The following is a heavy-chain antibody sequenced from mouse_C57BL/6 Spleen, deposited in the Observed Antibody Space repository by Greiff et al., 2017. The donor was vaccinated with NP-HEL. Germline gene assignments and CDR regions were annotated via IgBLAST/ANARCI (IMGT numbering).Heavy chain of an antibody. D-gene: IGHD1-1*01. V-gene: IGHV14-2*01. J-gene: IGHJ2*01. CDR1: GFNFTDYY. Sequence: EVQLQQSGAELVKPGASVKLSCTASGFNFTDYYMHWVKQRPEQGLEWIGRIDPEDGETKYTPKFQGKATLTADTSSNTAYLQLSILTSEDTAVDYWANQRVVADFDYWGQGTTLTVSS. CDR2: IDPEDGET. CDR3: ANQRVVADFDY.